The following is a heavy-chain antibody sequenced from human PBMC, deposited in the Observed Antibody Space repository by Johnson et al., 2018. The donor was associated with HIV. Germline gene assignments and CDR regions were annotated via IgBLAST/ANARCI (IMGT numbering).Heavy chain of an antibody. D-gene: IGHD1-26*01. CDR3: VRGNDGSYFSDACDI. J-gene: IGHJ3*02. CDR1: GFTFGNYA. V-gene: IGHV3-23*04. Sequence: VQLVESGGGFVQPGRSLRLSCAASGFTFGNYAINWVRQAPGKGLEWVSGINTGGSTFYPDSVKGRFTISRDNYKSTLYLQMNSLRAEDTAVYHCVRGNDGSYFSDACDIWGQGEMVTVSS. CDR2: INTGGST.